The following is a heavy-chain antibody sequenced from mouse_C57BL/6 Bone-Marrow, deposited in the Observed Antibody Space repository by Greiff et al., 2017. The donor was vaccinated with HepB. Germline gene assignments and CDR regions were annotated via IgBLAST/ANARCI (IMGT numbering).Heavy chain of an antibody. D-gene: IGHD6-2*01. CDR1: GFTFSSYA. Sequence: EVMLVESGEGLVKPGGSLKLSCAASGFTFSSYAMSWVRQTPEKRLEWVAYISSGGDYIYYADTVKGRFTISRDNARNTLYMQMSSLKSEDTAMYYCTRESQAPSGYYFDYWGQGTTLTVSS. CDR3: TRESQAPSGYYFDY. J-gene: IGHJ2*01. V-gene: IGHV5-9-1*02. CDR2: ISSGGDYI.